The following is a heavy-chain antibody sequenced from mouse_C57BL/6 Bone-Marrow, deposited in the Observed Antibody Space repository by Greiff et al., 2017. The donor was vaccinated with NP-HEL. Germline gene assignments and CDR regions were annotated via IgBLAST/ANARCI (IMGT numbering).Heavy chain of an antibody. CDR1: GYAFTNYL. CDR2: INHGSGGT. V-gene: IGHV1-54*01. CDR3: ARCYGSSPGFAY. J-gene: IGHJ3*01. D-gene: IGHD1-1*01. Sequence: QVQLQQSGAELVRPGTSVKVSCKASGYAFTNYLIEWVKQRPGQGLEWIGVINHGSGGTNYNEKFKGKATLTADKSSSTAYMQLSSLTSEDSAVYFCARCYGSSPGFAYWGQGTLVTVSA.